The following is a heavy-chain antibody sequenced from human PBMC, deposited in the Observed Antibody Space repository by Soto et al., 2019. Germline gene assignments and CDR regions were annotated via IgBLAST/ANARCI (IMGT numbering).Heavy chain of an antibody. CDR2: ISTDSGNT. CDR3: SRSRNYYKDY. Sequence: QVQLVQSGTEVKKPGASVKVSCKASGYTFTTYGITWVRQAPGQGLEWVGWISTDSGNTNYAQKLQGRSTMTTDTSTSTGYMALRSLTSDDTAVDYCSRSRNYYKDYWGQGSLVTVSS. V-gene: IGHV1-18*01. CDR1: GYTFTTYG. D-gene: IGHD1-26*01. J-gene: IGHJ4*02.